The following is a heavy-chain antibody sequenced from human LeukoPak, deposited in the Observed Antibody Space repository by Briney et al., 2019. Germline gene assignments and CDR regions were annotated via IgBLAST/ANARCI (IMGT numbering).Heavy chain of an antibody. J-gene: IGHJ3*02. V-gene: IGHV1-69*01. CDR3: ARVGSYTPCAFDI. CDR1: GGTFSSYA. CDR2: IIPIFGTA. D-gene: IGHD6-6*01. Sequence: SVKVSCKASGGTFSSYAISWVRQAPGQGLEWMGGIIPIFGTANYAQKFQGRVTITADESTSTAYMELSSLRSEDTSVYYCARVGSYTPCAFDIWGQGTMVTVSS.